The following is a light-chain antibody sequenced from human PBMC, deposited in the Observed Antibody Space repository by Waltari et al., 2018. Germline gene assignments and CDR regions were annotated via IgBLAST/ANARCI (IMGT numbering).Light chain of an antibody. J-gene: IGLJ1*01. V-gene: IGLV2-23*02. CDR3: CSYAGSSTLWV. CDR1: SSDVGSYNL. CDR2: EVS. Sequence: QSALTQPASVSGSPGQSITISCTGPSSDVGSYNLVSRYQQHLGKAPKLMIYEVSKRPSGVSNRFSGSKSGNTASLTISGLQAEDEAGYYCCSYAGSSTLWVFGTGTKVTVL.